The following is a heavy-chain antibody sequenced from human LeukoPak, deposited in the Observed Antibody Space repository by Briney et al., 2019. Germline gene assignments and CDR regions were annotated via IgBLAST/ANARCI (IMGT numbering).Heavy chain of an antibody. CDR1: VYTFTIYA. CDR3: ARGCSGGSWCSRYYYGMDV. Sequence: ASGTGSCKASVYTFTIYAMNWVRQAPGQGLEWRGWVNTNTGNPTYAQGCTGRFVFSLGDSVSTAYQQICSLKAEDTDVYYCARGCSGGSWCSRYYYGMDVWRKGTTLTVS. CDR2: VNTNTGNP. D-gene: IGHD2-15*01. J-gene: IGHJ6*04. V-gene: IGHV7-4-1*01.